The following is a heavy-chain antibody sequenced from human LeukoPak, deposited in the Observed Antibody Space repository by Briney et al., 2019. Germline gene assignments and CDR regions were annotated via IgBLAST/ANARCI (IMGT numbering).Heavy chain of an antibody. CDR2: IYPGDSDT. Sequence: GESLKISFKGSGYSFTSYWIGWVRPMPGKGLEWMGVIYPGDSDTKYSPSFQGQVTISADKSISTAYLQWSSLKASDTAMYYCARRYSGRYEFDYWGQGTLVTVSS. V-gene: IGHV5-51*01. D-gene: IGHD1-26*01. CDR3: ARRYSGRYEFDY. CDR1: GYSFTSYW. J-gene: IGHJ4*02.